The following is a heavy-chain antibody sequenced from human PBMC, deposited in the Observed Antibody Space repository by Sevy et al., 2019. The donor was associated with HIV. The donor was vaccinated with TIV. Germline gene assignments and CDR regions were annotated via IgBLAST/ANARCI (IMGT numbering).Heavy chain of an antibody. CDR3: TRDKAILEGRYGMDV. Sequence: GGSRRLSCAASGFTFSSYNMNWVRQTPGKGLEWVSFISSGSGYIYYADSVKGRFTISRDNAKNSLYLQMNSLRAEDTAMYYCTRDKAILEGRYGMDVWGQGTTVTVSS. CDR2: ISSGSGYI. J-gene: IGHJ6*02. CDR1: GFTFSSYN. D-gene: IGHD3-3*01. V-gene: IGHV3-21*01.